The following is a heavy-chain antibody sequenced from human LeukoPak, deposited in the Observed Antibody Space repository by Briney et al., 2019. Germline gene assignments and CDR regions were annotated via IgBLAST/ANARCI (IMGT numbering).Heavy chain of an antibody. CDR2: ISSSGSTI. V-gene: IGHV3-48*01. J-gene: IGHJ4*02. D-gene: IGHD6-6*01. CDR3: ARDLSLYGSSSF. Sequence: GGSLRLSCAASGFTFSSDGMNWVRQAPGKGLEWVSYISSSGSTIYHAGSVKGRFTISRDNAKNSLYLQMNSLRAEDTAVYYCARDLSLYGSSSFWGQGTLVTVSS. CDR1: GFTFSSDG.